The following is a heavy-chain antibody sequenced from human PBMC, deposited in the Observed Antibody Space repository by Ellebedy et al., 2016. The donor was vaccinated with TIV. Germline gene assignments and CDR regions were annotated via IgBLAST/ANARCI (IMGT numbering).Heavy chain of an antibody. V-gene: IGHV4-39*07. J-gene: IGHJ4*02. CDR2: INHSGIT. CDR3: ARCSIWSGLDY. D-gene: IGHD3-3*01. Sequence: MPSETLSLTCTVSGDSISSSSYFWGWIRQPPGKGLEWIGEINHSGITNYNPSLKSRVTISVDTSKNQFSLKLSSVTAADTAVYYCARCSIWSGLDYWGQGTLVTVSS. CDR1: GDSISSSSYF.